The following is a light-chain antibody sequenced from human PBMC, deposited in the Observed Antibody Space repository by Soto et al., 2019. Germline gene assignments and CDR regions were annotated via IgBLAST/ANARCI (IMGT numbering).Light chain of an antibody. CDR3: SSYTSSLEV. J-gene: IGLJ3*02. CDR1: SSDVGGYNY. Sequence: QSALPQPASVSGSPGQSITISCTGTSSDVGGYNYVSWYQQHPGKAPKLMIYEVSNRPSGVSNRFSGSKSGNTASLTISGFQAEDEADYYCSSYTSSLEVFGGGTKVTVL. V-gene: IGLV2-14*01. CDR2: EVS.